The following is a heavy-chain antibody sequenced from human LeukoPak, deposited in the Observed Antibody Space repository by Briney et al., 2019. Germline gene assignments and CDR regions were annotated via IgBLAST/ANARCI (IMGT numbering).Heavy chain of an antibody. CDR1: GFTFRDYA. Sequence: PGGSLRLSCTASGFTFRDYALSWVRQAPGKGLEWVGFIRSKGYGGTTEYAASAKARFTISRDDSKSIAYLQMNSLNTEDTAVFYCAGTSSGYSHHDYWGQGTLVTVTS. J-gene: IGHJ4*02. CDR2: IRSKGYGGTT. D-gene: IGHD3-22*01. V-gene: IGHV3-49*04. CDR3: AGTSSGYSHHDY.